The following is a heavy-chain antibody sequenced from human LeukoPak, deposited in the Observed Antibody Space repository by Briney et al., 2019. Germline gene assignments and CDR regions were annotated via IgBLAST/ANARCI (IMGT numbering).Heavy chain of an antibody. J-gene: IGHJ6*02. CDR1: GGSISSGGYY. V-gene: IGHV4-31*03. D-gene: IGHD5-12*01. Sequence: SQTLSLTCTVSGGSISSGGYYWSWIRQHPGKGLEWIGYIYYSGSTYYNPSLKSRVTISVDTSKNQFSLKLSSVTAADTAVYYCARVDIVATIKGPYYYYGMDVWGQGTTVTVSS. CDR3: ARVDIVATIKGPYYYYGMDV. CDR2: IYYSGST.